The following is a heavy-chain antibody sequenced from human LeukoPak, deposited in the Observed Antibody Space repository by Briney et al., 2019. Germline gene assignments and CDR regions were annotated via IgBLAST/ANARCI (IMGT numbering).Heavy chain of an antibody. V-gene: IGHV3-30*02. J-gene: IGHJ5*02. Sequence: GGSLRLSCAASGFTFSSYGMHWVRQAPGKGLEWVAFIRYDGSGKYYADSVKGRFTISRDNSKDTLYLQMNSLRAEDTAVYYCAKDYYDFNNWFDPWGQGTLVTVSS. CDR2: IRYDGSGK. CDR1: GFTFSSYG. D-gene: IGHD3-3*01. CDR3: AKDYYDFNNWFDP.